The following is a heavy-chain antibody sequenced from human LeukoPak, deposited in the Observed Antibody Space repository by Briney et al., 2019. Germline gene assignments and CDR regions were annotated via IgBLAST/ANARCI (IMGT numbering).Heavy chain of an antibody. Sequence: PSETLSLTCTVSGGSISSGSYYWSWIRQPAGKGLEWIGRIYTSGSTNYNPSLKSRVTISVDTSKNQFSLKLSSVTAADTAVYYCASRRAMVRGYGMDVWGQGTTVTVSS. J-gene: IGHJ6*02. CDR2: IYTSGST. CDR3: ASRRAMVRGYGMDV. D-gene: IGHD3-10*01. CDR1: GGSISSGSYY. V-gene: IGHV4-61*02.